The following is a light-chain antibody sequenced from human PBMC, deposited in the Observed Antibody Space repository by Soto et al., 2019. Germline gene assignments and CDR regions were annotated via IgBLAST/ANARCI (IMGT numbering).Light chain of an antibody. CDR3: QSYDSSLSGSGV. Sequence: QSVLTQPPSVSGAPGQRATISCTGSSSNIGAGYDVHWYQQLPGTAPKLLTYGNSNRPSGVPDRFSGSKSGTSASLAITGLQAEDEADYYCQSYDSSLSGSGVFGGGTQLTV. CDR2: GNS. CDR1: SSNIGAGYD. J-gene: IGLJ2*01. V-gene: IGLV1-40*01.